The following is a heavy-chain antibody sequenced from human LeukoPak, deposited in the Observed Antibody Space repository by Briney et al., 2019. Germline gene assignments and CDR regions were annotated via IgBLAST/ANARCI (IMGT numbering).Heavy chain of an antibody. J-gene: IGHJ2*01. CDR2: ISDIGSQK. D-gene: IGHD4-17*01. CDR1: GFTFSGYG. CDR3: AGYGDYWYFDL. V-gene: IGHV3-30*03. Sequence: GGSLRLSCPASGFTFSGYGMHWVRQAPGKGLEWLAVISDIGSQKSYADSVKGRFTISRDNSKNTLFLQMNSLRAEDTAVYYCAGYGDYWYFDLWGRGTLVTVSS.